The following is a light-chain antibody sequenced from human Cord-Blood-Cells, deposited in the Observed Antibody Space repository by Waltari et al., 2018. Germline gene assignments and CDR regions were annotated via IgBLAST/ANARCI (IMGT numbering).Light chain of an antibody. J-gene: IGLJ3*02. CDR2: RNN. CDR3: AAWDDSLSGWV. V-gene: IGLV1-47*01. Sequence: QPVLTQPPSASGTPRQRDPFSCSGSSSQTGSTYVYWYQQLPGTAPKLLIYRNNQRPSGVPDRFSVSKSGTSASLAISGLRAEDEADYYCAAWDDSLSGWVFGGGTKLTVL. CDR1: SSQTGSTY.